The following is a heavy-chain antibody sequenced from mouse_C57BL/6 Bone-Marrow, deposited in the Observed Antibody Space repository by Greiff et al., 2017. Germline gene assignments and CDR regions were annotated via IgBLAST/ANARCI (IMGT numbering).Heavy chain of an antibody. CDR1: GFTFSDAW. Sequence: DVHLVESGGGLVQPGGSMKLSCAASGFTFSDAWMDWVRQSPEKGLEWVAEIRNKANNHATYYAESVKGRFTISRDDSKSSVYLQMNSLRAEDTGIYYCTRRDYYGSSYGFAYWGQGTLVTVSA. CDR2: IRNKANNHAT. CDR3: TRRDYYGSSYGFAY. V-gene: IGHV6-6*01. D-gene: IGHD1-1*01. J-gene: IGHJ3*01.